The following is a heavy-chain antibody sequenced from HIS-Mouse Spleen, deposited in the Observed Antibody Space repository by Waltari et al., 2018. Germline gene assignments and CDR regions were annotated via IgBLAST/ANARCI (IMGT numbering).Heavy chain of an antibody. CDR1: GGSLSSSSSY. D-gene: IGHD7-27*01. Sequence: LQLQESGPGLVKPSETLSLTCTVPGGSLSSSSSYWGWIRQPPGKGLAWVSVIYSGGSTYYADSVKGRFTISRDNSKNTLYLQMNSLRAEDTAVYYCARDRGWGEYYFDYWGQGTLVTVSS. V-gene: IGHV3-53*01. CDR3: ARDRGWGEYYFDY. CDR2: IYSGGST. J-gene: IGHJ4*02.